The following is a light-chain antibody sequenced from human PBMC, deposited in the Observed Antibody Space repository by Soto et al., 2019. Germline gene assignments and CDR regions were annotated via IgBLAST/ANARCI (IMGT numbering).Light chain of an antibody. Sequence: QSALTQPPSASGSPGQSVTISCTGTSSDVGGYNYVSWYQQHPGKAPKHMIYEVSKRPSGVPGRFSGSKSGNTASLTVSGLQAEDEADYYCSSYAGSNNYVVFGGGTKLTVL. J-gene: IGLJ2*01. CDR3: SSYAGSNNYVV. V-gene: IGLV2-8*01. CDR2: EVS. CDR1: SSDVGGYNY.